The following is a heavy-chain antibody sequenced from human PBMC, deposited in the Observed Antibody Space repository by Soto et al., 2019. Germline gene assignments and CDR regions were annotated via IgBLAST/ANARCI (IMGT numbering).Heavy chain of an antibody. D-gene: IGHD5-18*01. CDR2: INPSGGST. J-gene: IGHJ6*02. CDR1: GYTFTSYY. V-gene: IGHV1-46*01. Sequence: ASVKVSCKASGYTFTSYYMHWVRQAPGQGLEWMGIINPSGGSTSYAQKFQGRVTMTRDTSTSTVYMELSSLRSEDTAVYYCARDPSDTAMVTNYYYYGMDVWGQGTTVTVSS. CDR3: ARDPSDTAMVTNYYYYGMDV.